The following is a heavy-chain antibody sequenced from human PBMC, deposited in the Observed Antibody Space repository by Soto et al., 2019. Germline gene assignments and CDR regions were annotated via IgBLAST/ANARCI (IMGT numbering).Heavy chain of an antibody. J-gene: IGHJ5*02. V-gene: IGHV3-15*07. CDR1: GFTFSNAW. CDR2: IRSKTDGGTA. D-gene: IGHD3-16*01. CDR3: APPPGGENWFDP. Sequence: GGSLRLSCAASGFTFSNAWMNWVRQAPGKGLEWVGRIRSKTDGGTADYAGPVQGRFTISRDDSKNTLYLQINSLKSEDTAVFFCAPPPGGENWFDPWGQGTLVTVSS.